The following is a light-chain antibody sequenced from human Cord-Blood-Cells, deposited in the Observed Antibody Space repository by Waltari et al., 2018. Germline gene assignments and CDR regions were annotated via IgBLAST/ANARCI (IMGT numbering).Light chain of an antibody. CDR1: SSDVGSYHL. V-gene: IGLV2-23*01. J-gene: IGLJ3*02. CDR2: EGS. CDR3: SSYAGSSTWV. Sequence: QSALTQPASVSGSPGQSLTISCTGTSSDVGSYHLVTCYQQHPGKAPKLMIYEGSKRPSGVSNRFSGSKSGNTASLTIAGLQAEDEADYYCSSYAGSSTWVFGGGTKLTVL.